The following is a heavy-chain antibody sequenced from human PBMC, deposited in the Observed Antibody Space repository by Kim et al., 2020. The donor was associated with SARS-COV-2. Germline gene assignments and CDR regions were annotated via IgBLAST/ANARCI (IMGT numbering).Heavy chain of an antibody. J-gene: IGHJ6*01. CDR1: GFTFSSYG. CDR3: AKERVRVGATTNYYYYYG. V-gene: IGHV3-30*18. CDR2: ISYDGSNK. Sequence: GGSLRLSCAASGFTFSSYGMHWVRQAPGKGLEWVAVISYDGSNKYYADSVKGRFTISRDNSKNTLYLQMNSLRAEDTAVYYCAKERVRVGATTNYYYYYG. D-gene: IGHD1-26*01.